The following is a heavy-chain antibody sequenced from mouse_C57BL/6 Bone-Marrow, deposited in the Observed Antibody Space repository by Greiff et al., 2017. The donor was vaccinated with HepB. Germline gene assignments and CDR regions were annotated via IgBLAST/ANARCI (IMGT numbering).Heavy chain of an antibody. CDR2: ISSGSSTI. Sequence: DVKLVESGGGLVKPGGSLKLSCAASGFTFSDYGMHWVRQAPEKGLEWVAYISSGSSTIYYADTVKGRFTISRDNAKNTLFLQMTSLRSEDTAMYYCATHYYGSSSYAMDYWGQGTSVTVSS. J-gene: IGHJ4*01. D-gene: IGHD1-1*01. CDR1: GFTFSDYG. V-gene: IGHV5-17*01. CDR3: ATHYYGSSSYAMDY.